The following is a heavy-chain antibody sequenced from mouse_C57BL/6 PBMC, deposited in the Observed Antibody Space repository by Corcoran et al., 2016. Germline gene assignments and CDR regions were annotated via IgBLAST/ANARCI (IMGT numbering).Heavy chain of an antibody. D-gene: IGHD4-1*01. Sequence: QVQLQQSGAELARPGASVKLSCKASGYTFTSYGISWVKQRTGQGLEWIGEIYPRSGNTYHNEKFKGKATLTADKSSSTAYMELRSLTSEDSAVYFCARSRPWAYFDYWGQGTTLTVSS. CDR3: ARSRPWAYFDY. V-gene: IGHV1-81*01. J-gene: IGHJ2*01. CDR1: GYTFTSYG. CDR2: IYPRSGNT.